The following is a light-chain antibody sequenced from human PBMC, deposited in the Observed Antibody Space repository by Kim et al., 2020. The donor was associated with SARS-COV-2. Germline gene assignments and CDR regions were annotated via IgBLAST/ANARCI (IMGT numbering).Light chain of an antibody. Sequence: SPGERATLSCRASQSVNSNYFAWYQRKPGQAPRLLIYGAFSRATGIPDRFSGSGSGTDFTLTINRLEPEDFAVYDCQQYGSSPETFGGGTKVDIK. V-gene: IGKV3-20*01. J-gene: IGKJ4*01. CDR3: QQYGSSPET. CDR1: QSVNSNY. CDR2: GAF.